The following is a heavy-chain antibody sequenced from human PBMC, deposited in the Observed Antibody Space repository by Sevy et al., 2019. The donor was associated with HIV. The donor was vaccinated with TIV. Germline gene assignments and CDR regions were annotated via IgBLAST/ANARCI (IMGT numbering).Heavy chain of an antibody. CDR1: GFTFSSYA. J-gene: IGHJ4*02. CDR3: AKDRVIAVAGDY. CDR2: ISGSGGST. V-gene: IGHV3-23*01. D-gene: IGHD6-19*01. Sequence: GGSLKLSCAASGFTFSSYAMSWVRQAPGKGLEWVSAISGSGGSTYYADSVKGRFTISRDNSKNTLYLQMNSLRAEDTAVYYCAKDRVIAVAGDYWGQGTLVTVSS.